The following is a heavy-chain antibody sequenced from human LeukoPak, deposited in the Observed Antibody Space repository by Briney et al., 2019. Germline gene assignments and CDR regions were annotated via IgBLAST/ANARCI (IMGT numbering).Heavy chain of an antibody. CDR3: ARVQSVSRYLKYFVL. V-gene: IGHV3-13*01. CDR1: GFTFSSYE. J-gene: IGHJ2*01. Sequence: GGSLRLSCAASGFTFSSYEMHWGPQAPGKGLEWVSAIGTAGDTYYPASVKGRFTISRENAKNSLYLQLNSMRAGDTAVYYCARVQSVSRYLKYFVLWRGGTLVTVSS. CDR2: IGTAGDT. D-gene: IGHD3-9*01.